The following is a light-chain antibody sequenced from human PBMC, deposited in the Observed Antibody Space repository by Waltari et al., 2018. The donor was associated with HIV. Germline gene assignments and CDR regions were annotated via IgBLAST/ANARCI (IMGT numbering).Light chain of an antibody. CDR2: AS. CDR1: QNIGSF. Sequence: DIQMTQSPSPLSASVGDSVTITCRASQNIGSFLSWYQHKPGQTPKLLISASTLQRGVPSRFSGGGSGTDLTLTITGLQPEDFTTYFCLQTYSRPRTFGPGTKVDFK. V-gene: IGKV1-39*01. CDR3: LQTYSRPRT. J-gene: IGKJ3*01.